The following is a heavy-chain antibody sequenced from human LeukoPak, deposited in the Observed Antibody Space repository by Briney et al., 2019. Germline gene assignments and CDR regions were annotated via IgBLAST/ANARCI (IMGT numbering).Heavy chain of an antibody. J-gene: IGHJ3*02. Sequence: SETLSLTCTVSGGSISSYYWSWIRQPPGKGLEWIGYIYYSGSTNYNPSLKSRVTISVDTSKNQFSLKLNSVTAADTAVYYCARDGAPYGPDAFDIWGQGTMVTVSS. CDR2: IYYSGST. D-gene: IGHD3-10*01. V-gene: IGHV4-59*01. CDR1: GGSISSYY. CDR3: ARDGAPYGPDAFDI.